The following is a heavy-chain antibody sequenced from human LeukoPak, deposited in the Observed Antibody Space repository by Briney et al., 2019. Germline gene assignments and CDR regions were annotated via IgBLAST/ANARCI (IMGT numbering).Heavy chain of an antibody. CDR1: GFTFSTFW. CDR2: INPDGSTT. J-gene: IGHJ6*03. V-gene: IGHV3-74*01. CDR3: ARVKLGRDYYYYMDV. D-gene: IGHD1-26*01. Sequence: GGSLRLSCADSGFTFSTFWMHWIRQAPGKGLVWVSRINPDGSTTNYADSVQGRFTISRDNAKNTLYLQMNSLRAEDTAVYYCARVKLGRDYYYYMDVWGKGTTVTVSS.